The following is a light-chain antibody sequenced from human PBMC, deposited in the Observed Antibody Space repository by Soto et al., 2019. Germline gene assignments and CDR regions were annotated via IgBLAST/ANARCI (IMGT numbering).Light chain of an antibody. Sequence: DIVMTQSPLSLPVTPVEPASISCRSSQSLLHSNGYNYLDWYLQKPGQSPQLLIYLGSNRASRVPDRFSGSGSGTDFTLKISRVEAEDVGVYYCMQALQTPLTFGGGTKVEIK. CDR1: QSLLHSNGYNY. CDR2: LGS. J-gene: IGKJ4*01. V-gene: IGKV2-28*01. CDR3: MQALQTPLT.